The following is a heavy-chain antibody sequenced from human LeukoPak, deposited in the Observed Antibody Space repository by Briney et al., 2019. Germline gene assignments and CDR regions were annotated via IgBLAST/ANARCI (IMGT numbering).Heavy chain of an antibody. CDR3: ARDRGLSSGSFVFDY. D-gene: IGHD6-19*01. CDR2: INHSGST. J-gene: IGHJ4*01. CDR1: GGSFSGYY. Sequence: PSETLSLTCAVYGGSFSGYYWSWIRQPPGKGLEWIGEINHSGSTNYNPSLKSRVTISVDTSKNQFSLRLSSVTAADTALYYCARDRGLSSGSFVFDYWGHGTLVTVSS. V-gene: IGHV4-34*01.